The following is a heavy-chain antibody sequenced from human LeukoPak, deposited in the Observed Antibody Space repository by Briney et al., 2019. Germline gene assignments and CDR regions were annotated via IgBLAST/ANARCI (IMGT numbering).Heavy chain of an antibody. J-gene: IGHJ4*02. V-gene: IGHV1-2*02. Sequence: ASVKVSCKASGYTFTDYYMQVVRHAPGQGVGWMGWINPNSGGTNYAQKFQGRVTMTRDTSISTAYMELSRLRSDDTAVYYCARGRRGKIPARSLIFDYWGQGTLVTVSS. D-gene: IGHD6-6*01. CDR1: GYTFTDYY. CDR3: ARGRRGKIPARSLIFDY. CDR2: INPNSGGT.